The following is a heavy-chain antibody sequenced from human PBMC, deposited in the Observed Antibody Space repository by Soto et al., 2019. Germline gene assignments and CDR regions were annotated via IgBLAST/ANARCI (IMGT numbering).Heavy chain of an antibody. CDR3: ARVRFGAPDAFDI. D-gene: IGHD3-10*01. CDR2: IWYDGSNK. CDR1: GFTFSSYG. Sequence: ESGGGVVQPGRSLRLSCAASGFTFSSYGMHWVRQAPGKGLEWVAVIWYDGSNKYYADSVKGRFTISRDNSKNTLYLQMNSLRAEDTAVYYCARVRFGAPDAFDIWGQGTMVTVSS. V-gene: IGHV3-33*01. J-gene: IGHJ3*02.